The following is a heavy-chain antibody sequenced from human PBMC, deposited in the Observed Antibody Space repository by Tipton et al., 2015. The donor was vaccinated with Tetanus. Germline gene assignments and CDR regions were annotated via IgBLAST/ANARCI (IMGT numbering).Heavy chain of an antibody. CDR1: GGSISSYY. J-gene: IGHJ6*02. CDR3: AREFGLTTSLSGYYYYYGMDV. V-gene: IGHV4-4*07. CDR2: IYTSGST. Sequence: TLSLTCTVSGGSISSYYWSWIRQPAGKGLEWIGRIYTSGSTNYNPSLKGRVTMSVDTSKNQFSLKLSSVTAADTAVYYCAREFGLTTSLSGYYYYYGMDVWGQGTTVTVSS. D-gene: IGHD4-11*01.